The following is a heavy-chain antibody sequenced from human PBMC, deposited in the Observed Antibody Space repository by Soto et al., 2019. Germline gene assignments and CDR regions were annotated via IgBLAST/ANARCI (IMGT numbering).Heavy chain of an antibody. V-gene: IGHV1-18*01. J-gene: IGHJ3*02. Sequence: ASVKVSCKASCYTFTSYGISWVRQAPGQGLERMGWISAYNGNTNYAQKFQGRVTINADKSTSTAYMELSSLRSEDTAVYYFARARGRKGYSSSWYATYSFDIWGQGTMVTVSS. CDR3: ARARGRKGYSSSWYATYSFDI. CDR1: CYTFTSYG. CDR2: ISAYNGNT. D-gene: IGHD6-13*01.